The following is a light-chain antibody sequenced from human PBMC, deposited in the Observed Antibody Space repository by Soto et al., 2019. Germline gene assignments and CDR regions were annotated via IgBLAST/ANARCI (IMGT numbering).Light chain of an antibody. V-gene: IGLV4-69*01. CDR1: SGHSSYA. J-gene: IGLJ1*01. CDR2: LNSDGSH. CDR3: QTWATGIKV. Sequence: QAVLTQSPSASASLGASVKLTCTLSSGHSSYAIAWHQQQPEKGPRYLISLNSDGSHIKGDGIPDRFSGSSSGAERYLTISSLQSEDEADYYCQTWATGIKVFGTGTKLTVL.